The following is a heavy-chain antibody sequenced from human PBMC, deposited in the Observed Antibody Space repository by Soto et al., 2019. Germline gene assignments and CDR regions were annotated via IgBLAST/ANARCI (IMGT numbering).Heavy chain of an antibody. CDR1: GFTFRNYN. J-gene: IGHJ4*02. V-gene: IGHV3-21*06. Sequence: EVQLVESGGGLVKAGGSLRLFCTASGFTFRNYNMNWVRQAPGKGLEWVSSISTGGAYMFYADSVKGRFTISRDNAQNSLFLQIDSPRAEDTAVDYCARDIASPGGDYFDSWGQGTQVTVSS. D-gene: IGHD2-21*01. CDR3: ARDIASPGGDYFDS. CDR2: ISTGGAYM.